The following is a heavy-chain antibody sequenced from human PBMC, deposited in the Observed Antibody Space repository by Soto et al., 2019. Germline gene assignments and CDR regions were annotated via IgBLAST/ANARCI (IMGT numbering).Heavy chain of an antibody. D-gene: IGHD6-13*01. CDR3: ARALAAAGHDFDY. CDR2: IYYSGST. CDR1: GGSISSGGYY. V-gene: IGHV4-31*03. Sequence: PSETLSLTCTVSGGSISSGGYYWSWIRQHPGKGLEWIGYIYYSGSTYYNPSLKSRVTISVDTSKNQFSLKLSSVTAADTAVYYCARALAAAGHDFDYWGQGTLVTVSS. J-gene: IGHJ4*02.